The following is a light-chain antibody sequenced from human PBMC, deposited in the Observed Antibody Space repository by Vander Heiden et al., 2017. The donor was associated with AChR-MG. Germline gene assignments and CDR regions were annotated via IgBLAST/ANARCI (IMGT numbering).Light chain of an antibody. Sequence: QTVVPQVPSLTVSPGGTVTLPCASSTGAATSRNSPTWFQQKPGQAPRTLVYNIKNKESWTPARFSGSLLGGKPALTLSGVQPEDEADYYCLLYSGGAWVFGGGTKLTVL. CDR3: LLYSGGAWV. CDR2: NIK. CDR1: TGAATSRNS. J-gene: IGLJ3*02. V-gene: IGLV7-43*01.